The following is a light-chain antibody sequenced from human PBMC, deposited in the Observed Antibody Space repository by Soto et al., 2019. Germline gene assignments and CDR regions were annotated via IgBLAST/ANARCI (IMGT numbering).Light chain of an antibody. V-gene: IGKV3-11*01. J-gene: IGKJ5*01. CDR1: QSVSSY. CDR3: QQRADWPIT. Sequence: EILMTQSPATLSVSQRERSTLXXRASQSVSSYLAWYQQKPGQAPRXIIYDASNRATGIPARFSGSGSGTDFTLTISSLEPEDFAVYYCQQRADWPITFGQGTRLEIK. CDR2: DAS.